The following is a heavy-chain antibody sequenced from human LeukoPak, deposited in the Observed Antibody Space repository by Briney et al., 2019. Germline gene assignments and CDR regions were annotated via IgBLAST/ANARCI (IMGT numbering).Heavy chain of an antibody. CDR2: ISGYNGNT. CDR1: GYTFSSYY. J-gene: IGHJ6*02. D-gene: IGHD5-18*01. CDR3: ARGYSYGSDYYYGMDV. V-gene: IGHV1-18*04. Sequence: ASVKVSCKASGYTFSSYYMHWVRQAPGQGLEWMGWISGYNGNTKYAQRVQGRVTMTTDTSTGTAYMELRSLRSDDTAVYYCARGYSYGSDYYYGMDVWGQGTTVTVSS.